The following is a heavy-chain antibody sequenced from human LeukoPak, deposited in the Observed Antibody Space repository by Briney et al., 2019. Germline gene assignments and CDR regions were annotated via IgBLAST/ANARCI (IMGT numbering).Heavy chain of an antibody. D-gene: IGHD2-2*01. CDR3: ARGGEVCSSTSCYRGHEY. Sequence: GPSVKVSCKTSVYTFTGYYMHWVRPARGQGLEWMGWINPDTGGTSYAQRFQGRVTMTRDTTISTAYMELSRLTSDDTAVYYCARGGEVCSSTSCYRGHEYWGQGTLVTVSS. CDR1: VYTFTGYY. J-gene: IGHJ4*02. CDR2: INPDTGGT. V-gene: IGHV1-2*02.